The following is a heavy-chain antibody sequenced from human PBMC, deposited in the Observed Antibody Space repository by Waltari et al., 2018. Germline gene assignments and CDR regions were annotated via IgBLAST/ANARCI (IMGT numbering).Heavy chain of an antibody. CDR3: ASFESQDTAMVFDY. J-gene: IGHJ4*02. Sequence: LVQSGASVKVSCKASGYTFNSYYMHWVRQAPGQGLEWMGIINPSGGSTSSAQKFQGRVTMTRDTSTSTVYMELSSLRSEDTAVYYCASFESQDTAMVFDYWGQGTLVTVSS. D-gene: IGHD5-18*01. CDR1: GYTFNSYY. V-gene: IGHV1-46*02. CDR2: INPSGGST.